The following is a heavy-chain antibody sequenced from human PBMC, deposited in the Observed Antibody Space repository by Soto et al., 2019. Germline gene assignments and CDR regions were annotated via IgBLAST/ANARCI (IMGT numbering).Heavy chain of an antibody. CDR2: ISSSGSTI. J-gene: IGHJ6*02. CDR1: GFTFSSYE. V-gene: IGHV3-48*03. Sequence: GGSLRLSCAASGFTFSSYEMNWVRQAPGKGLEWVSYISSSGSTIYYADSVKGRFTISRDNAKNSLYLQMNSLRAEDTAVYYCARDNSREPEYSSSSYGMDVWGQGTTVTAP. CDR3: ARDNSREPEYSSSSYGMDV. D-gene: IGHD6-6*01.